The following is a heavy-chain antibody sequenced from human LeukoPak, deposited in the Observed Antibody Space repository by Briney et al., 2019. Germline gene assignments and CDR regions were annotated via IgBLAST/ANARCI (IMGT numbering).Heavy chain of an antibody. D-gene: IGHD4-17*01. V-gene: IGHV1-69*13. CDR2: IIPIFGTA. Sequence: SVKVSCKASGGTFSSYSISWVRQAPGQGLEWMGGIIPIFGTANYAQKFQGRVTITADESTSTAYMELSSLRSEDTAVYYCARANKDYGDYGDPDAFDIWGQGTMVTVSS. J-gene: IGHJ3*02. CDR3: ARANKDYGDYGDPDAFDI. CDR1: GGTFSSYS.